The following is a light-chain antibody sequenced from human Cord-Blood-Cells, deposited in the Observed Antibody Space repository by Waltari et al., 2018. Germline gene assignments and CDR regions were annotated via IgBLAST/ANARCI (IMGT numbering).Light chain of an antibody. CDR3: QQRSNWGFT. V-gene: IGKV3-11*01. Sequence: EIVLTQSPATLSLSPGERATLSCRASQSVSSYLAWYQQKPGQAPRLLIYDASNRATGIPARFSGSWSGTDFTLTISSLEPEDFAVYYCQQRSNWGFTFGPGTKGDIK. CDR2: DAS. J-gene: IGKJ3*01. CDR1: QSVSSY.